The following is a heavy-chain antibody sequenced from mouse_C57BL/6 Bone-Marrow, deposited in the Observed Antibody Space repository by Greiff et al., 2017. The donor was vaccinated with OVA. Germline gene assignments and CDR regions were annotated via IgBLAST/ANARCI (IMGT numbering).Heavy chain of an antibody. CDR3: ARVTTVVATRDY. Sequence: VQLQQSGAELVRPGTSVKVSCKASGYAFTNYLIEWVKQRPGQGLEWIGVINPGSGGTNYNEKFKGKATLTADKSSSTAYMQLSSLTSEDSAVYFCARVTTVVATRDYWGQGTTLTVSS. V-gene: IGHV1-54*01. D-gene: IGHD1-1*01. CDR1: GYAFTNYL. CDR2: INPGSGGT. J-gene: IGHJ2*01.